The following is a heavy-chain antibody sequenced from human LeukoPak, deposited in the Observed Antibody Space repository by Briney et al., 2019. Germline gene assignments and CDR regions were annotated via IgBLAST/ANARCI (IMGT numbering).Heavy chain of an antibody. CDR1: GGTFSSYA. D-gene: IGHD4-23*01. CDR3: ARRYGGTSGLSLDY. CDR2: IIPIFGTA. V-gene: IGHV1-69*13. Sequence: GASVKVSCRASGGTFSSYAISWVRQAPGQGLEWMGGIIPIFGTANYAQKFQGRVTITADESTSTAYMELSSLRSEDTAVYYCARRYGGTSGLSLDYWGQGTLVTVSS. J-gene: IGHJ4*02.